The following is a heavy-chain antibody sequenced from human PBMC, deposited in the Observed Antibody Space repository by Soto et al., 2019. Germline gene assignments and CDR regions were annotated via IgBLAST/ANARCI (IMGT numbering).Heavy chain of an antibody. J-gene: IGHJ6*02. CDR2: INPNSGGT. CDR3: AREPSSIVVVPAAMIRNGMDV. Sequence: QVQLVQSGAEVKKPGASVKVSCKASGYTFTGYYMHWVRQAPGQGLEWMGWINPNSGGTNYAQKFQGRVTMTRDTSISTAYMELSRLRSDDTAVYYCAREPSSIVVVPAAMIRNGMDVWGQGTTVTVSS. V-gene: IGHV1-2*02. D-gene: IGHD2-2*01. CDR1: GYTFTGYY.